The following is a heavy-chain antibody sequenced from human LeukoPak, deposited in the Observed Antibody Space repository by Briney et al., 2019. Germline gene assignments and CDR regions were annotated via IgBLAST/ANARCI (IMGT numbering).Heavy chain of an antibody. J-gene: IGHJ4*02. D-gene: IGHD3-22*01. CDR1: GFTFSTYE. Sequence: PGGSLRLSCAASGFTFSTYEMNWVRQAPGKGLEWVSYICSTGSNIYYADSVKGRFTISRDNANNSLYLLMNSLRTEDTAVYYCAATCYYDGSGDYWGQGTLVTVSS. V-gene: IGHV3-48*03. CDR2: ICSTGSNI. CDR3: AATCYYDGSGDY.